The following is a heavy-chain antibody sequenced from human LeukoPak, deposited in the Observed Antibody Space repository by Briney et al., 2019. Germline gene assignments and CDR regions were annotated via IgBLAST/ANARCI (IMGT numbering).Heavy chain of an antibody. CDR3: TRDFGWQQFDY. Sequence: GGSLRLSCAASGFTFSSAWMTWVRRAPGKGPEWVANINGDGSERYYVASVKGRFTISRDNAKNSLYLQMNSLRAEDTAVYYCTRDFGWQQFDYWGQGTLVTVSS. J-gene: IGHJ4*02. CDR1: GFTFSSAW. D-gene: IGHD5-24*01. CDR2: INGDGSER. V-gene: IGHV3-7*01.